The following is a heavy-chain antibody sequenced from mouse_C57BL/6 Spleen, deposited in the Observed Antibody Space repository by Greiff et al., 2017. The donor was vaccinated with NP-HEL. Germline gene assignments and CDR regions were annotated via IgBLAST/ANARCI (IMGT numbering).Heavy chain of an antibody. CDR3: TTYYSNYPYAMDY. J-gene: IGHJ4*01. V-gene: IGHV6-6*01. CDR1: GFTFSDAW. D-gene: IGHD2-5*01. CDR2: IRNKANNHAT. Sequence: EVMLVESGGGLVQPGGSMKLSCAASGFTFSDAWMDWVRQSPEKGLEWVAEIRNKANNHATYYAESVKGRFTISRDDSKSSVYLQMNSLRAEDTGIYYCTTYYSNYPYAMDYWGQGTSVTVSS.